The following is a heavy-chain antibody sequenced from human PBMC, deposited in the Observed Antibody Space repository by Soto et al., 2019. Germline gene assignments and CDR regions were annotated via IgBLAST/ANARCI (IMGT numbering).Heavy chain of an antibody. CDR1: GFTFSSYA. CDR2: ISGSGGST. D-gene: IGHD5-12*01. CDR3: TKGAWLDY. J-gene: IGHJ4*02. V-gene: IGHV3-23*01. Sequence: VQLLESGGGLVQPGGSLRLSCAASGFTFSSYAMSWVRQAPGKGLEWVSGISGSGGSTDYVDSVKGRFTISRDNSKNTLHLQMNSLRVEDTALYFCTKGAWLDYWGQGTLVTVSS.